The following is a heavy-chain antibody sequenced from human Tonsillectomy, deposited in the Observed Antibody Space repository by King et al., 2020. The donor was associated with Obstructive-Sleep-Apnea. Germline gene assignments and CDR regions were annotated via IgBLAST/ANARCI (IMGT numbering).Heavy chain of an antibody. Sequence: QLVESGGGLVQPGGSLRLSCAGSGFTFSSYWMSWVRQAPGKGLEWVANIKQDGSEKDYVDSVKGRFTISRDNAKNSLYLQMNSLRAEDTAVYYCAKDSYGDYPDVFDIWGQGTMVTVSS. CDR3: AKDSYGDYPDVFDI. V-gene: IGHV3-7*03. CDR2: IKQDGSEK. CDR1: GFTFSSYW. J-gene: IGHJ3*02. D-gene: IGHD4-17*01.